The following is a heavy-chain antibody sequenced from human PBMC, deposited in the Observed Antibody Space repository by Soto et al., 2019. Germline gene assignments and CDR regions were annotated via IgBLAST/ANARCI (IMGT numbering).Heavy chain of an antibody. D-gene: IGHD1-1*01. CDR3: SLGQLSLEERIDY. J-gene: IGHJ4*01. CDR1: GFVFTSYW. V-gene: IGHV3-74*01. Sequence: EVQLVESGGGLVQPGGSLRLSCEASGFVFTSYWMHWVRQVPGKGLVLVSRINYDGSDTTYANAVKGRFTISRDNATSTLYRQMNSLSAEDTTVYYCSLGQLSLEERIDYLGNGTPVTVSS. CDR2: INYDGSDT.